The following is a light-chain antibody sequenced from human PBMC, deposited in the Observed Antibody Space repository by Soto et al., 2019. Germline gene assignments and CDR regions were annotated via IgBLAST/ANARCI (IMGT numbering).Light chain of an antibody. CDR3: QQYGSSGT. CDR1: QSISSW. Sequence: DMQITHSPSSLSASVLHRVTITCRASQSISSWLAWYQQKPGKAPKLLIYDASSLESGVPSRFSGSGSGTDFTLTISRLEPEDFAVYYCQQYGSSGTFGQGTKVDIK. V-gene: IGKV1-5*01. CDR2: DAS. J-gene: IGKJ1*01.